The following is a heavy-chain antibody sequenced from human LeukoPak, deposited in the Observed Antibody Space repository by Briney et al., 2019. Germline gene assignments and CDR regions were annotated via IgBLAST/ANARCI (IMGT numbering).Heavy chain of an antibody. J-gene: IGHJ2*01. D-gene: IGHD3-22*01. V-gene: IGHV4-59*01. CDR2: IYYSGTT. Sequence: SETLSLTCTVSGGSISSYYWSWIRQPPGKGLEWIGYIYYSGTTKFNPSLKSRVTMSVDTSKSQFSLELYSVTAADTAVYFCARAPGYYDSSGFYYYWYFDLWGRGTLVTVSS. CDR3: ARAPGYYDSSGFYYYWYFDL. CDR1: GGSISSYY.